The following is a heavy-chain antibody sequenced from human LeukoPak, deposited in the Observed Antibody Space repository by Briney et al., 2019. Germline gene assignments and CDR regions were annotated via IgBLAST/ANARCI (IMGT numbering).Heavy chain of an antibody. CDR1: GFTLFWHV. CDR2: IHHNGDIT. CDR3: ARDMSGTYSFDY. V-gene: IGHV3-64D*06. D-gene: IGHD1-26*01. J-gene: IGHJ4*02. Sequence: PGGSLRLSCSASGFTLFWHVMHWVRQAPGKPLEYVSFIHHNGDITSYADSVRGRFTVSRDNSKNTLFLDLSSLRTDDTAVYYCARDMSGTYSFDYWGQGTLVTASS.